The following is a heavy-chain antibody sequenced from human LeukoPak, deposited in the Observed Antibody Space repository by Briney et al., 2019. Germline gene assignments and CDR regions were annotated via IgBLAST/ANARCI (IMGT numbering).Heavy chain of an antibody. D-gene: IGHD3-3*01. CDR1: GYTLTSYG. V-gene: IGHV1-18*01. CDR2: ISAYNGNT. Sequence: GASVTGSFTASGYTLTSYGISWVRQAPGQGGEWVGWISAYNGNTNDAKKLQGRVTMTTDTSTSTAYMEVRSLRSDDTAVYYCARVGRFLEWLLPYFDYWGQGTLVTVSS. J-gene: IGHJ4*02. CDR3: ARVGRFLEWLLPYFDY.